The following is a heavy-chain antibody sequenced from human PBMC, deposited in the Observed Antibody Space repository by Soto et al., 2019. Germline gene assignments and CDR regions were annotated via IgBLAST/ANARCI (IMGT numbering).Heavy chain of an antibody. V-gene: IGHV4-34*01. CDR2: INHSGST. CDR1: GGSFSGYY. J-gene: IGHJ6*03. CDR3: ARVAYYYYYMDV. Sequence: QVQLQQWGAGLLKPSETLSLTCAVYGGSFSGYYWSWIRQPPGKGLEWIGEINHSGSTNYNPSLKSRVTISVDTSKNQFSLKLSSVTAADTAVYYCARVAYYYYYMDVWGKGTTVTVSS.